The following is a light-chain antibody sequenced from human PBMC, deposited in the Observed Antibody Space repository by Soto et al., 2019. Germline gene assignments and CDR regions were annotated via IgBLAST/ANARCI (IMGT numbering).Light chain of an antibody. J-gene: IGKJ1*01. CDR1: QSSSSW. CDR2: KAS. CDR3: DQYTGYSR. Sequence: VGSAATITCRDSQSSSSWLAWYQQKPGKAPKLLIYKASSLESCVPSSVSGSGSATELSLPNSSPQPEDFPTYYWDQYTGYSRFGQGTKVDI. V-gene: IGKV1-5*03.